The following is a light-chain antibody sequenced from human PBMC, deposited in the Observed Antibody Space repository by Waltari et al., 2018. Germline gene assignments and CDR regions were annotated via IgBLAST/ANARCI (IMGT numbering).Light chain of an antibody. CDR3: QQRSNWPPALT. V-gene: IGKV3-11*01. CDR2: DAS. CDR1: QSVSSN. J-gene: IGKJ4*01. Sequence: EIVLTRPPVTLSLGPGERATLPCRASQSVSSNLTWYQQKPGQAPRLLIYDASNRATGIPARFRGSGSGTDFTLTISSLEPEDFAVYYCQQRSNWPPALTFGGGTKVEVK.